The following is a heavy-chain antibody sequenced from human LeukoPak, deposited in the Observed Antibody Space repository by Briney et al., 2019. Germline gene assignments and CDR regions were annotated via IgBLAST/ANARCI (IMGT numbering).Heavy chain of an antibody. Sequence: GGSLRLSCAASGFTFSSYAMSWVRQAPGKGLEWVSAISGSGGSTYYADSVKGRFTISRHNSKNTLYLQMNSLRAEDTAVYYCATGDSSGYSFDYWGQGTLVTVSS. D-gene: IGHD3-22*01. CDR1: GFTFSSYA. J-gene: IGHJ4*02. V-gene: IGHV3-23*01. CDR2: ISGSGGST. CDR3: ATGDSSGYSFDY.